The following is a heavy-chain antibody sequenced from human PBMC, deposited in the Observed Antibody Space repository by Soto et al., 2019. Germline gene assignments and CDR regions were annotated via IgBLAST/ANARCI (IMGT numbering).Heavy chain of an antibody. CDR2: ISGSGGRT. J-gene: IGHJ4*02. CDR3: AKGYYDSSGYSYDDY. CDR1: DFMFINYD. D-gene: IGHD3-22*01. V-gene: IGHV3-23*01. Sequence: EVQLLESGGGLVQPGGSLRLSCAASDFMFINYDMSWVRQAPGKGLEWVSVISGSGGRTYYADSVKGRFTISRDNSKTMLYLQMNSLRAEDTAVYYCAKGYYDSSGYSYDDYWGQGTLVTVSS.